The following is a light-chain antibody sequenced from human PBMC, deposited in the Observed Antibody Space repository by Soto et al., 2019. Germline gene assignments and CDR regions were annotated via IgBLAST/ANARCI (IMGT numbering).Light chain of an antibody. Sequence: QSALTQPPSVSGAPGQRVTISCTGSSSNIGAGYDVHWYQQLPGTAPTLLISGNNNRPSGVPDRLSGSKSGTSASLAITGLRALDGADYFWQSFGRRLRGYGFGTGTKVTVL. J-gene: IGLJ1*01. V-gene: IGLV1-40*01. CDR3: QSFGRRLRGYG. CDR1: SSNIGAGYD. CDR2: GNN.